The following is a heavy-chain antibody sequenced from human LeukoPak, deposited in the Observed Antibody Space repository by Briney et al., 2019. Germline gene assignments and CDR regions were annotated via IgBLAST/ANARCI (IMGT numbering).Heavy chain of an antibody. D-gene: IGHD5-24*01. CDR1: GFTFSSYG. J-gene: IGHJ6*03. CDR2: INWNGGST. Sequence: GGSLRLSCAASGFTFSSYGMHWVRQAPGKGLEWVSGINWNGGSTYYADSVKGRFTISRDNAKNSLYLQMNSLRAEDTAVYYCARELYTQDGYNSYMDVWGRGTTVTVSS. CDR3: ARELYTQDGYNSYMDV. V-gene: IGHV3-20*04.